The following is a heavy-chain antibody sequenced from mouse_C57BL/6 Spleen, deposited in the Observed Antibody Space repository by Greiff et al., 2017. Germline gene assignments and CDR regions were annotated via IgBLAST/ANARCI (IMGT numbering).Heavy chain of an antibody. CDR3: TTEGNSPWFAY. D-gene: IGHD2-1*01. CDR2: IDPENGDT. J-gene: IGHJ3*01. V-gene: IGHV14-4*01. Sequence: EVQLQQSGAELVRPGASVKLSCTASGFNIKDDYMHWVKQRPEQGLEWIGWIDPENGDTEYASKFQGKATITADTSSNTAYLQLSSLTSEDTAVYYCTTEGNSPWFAYWGQGTLVTVSA. CDR1: GFNIKDDY.